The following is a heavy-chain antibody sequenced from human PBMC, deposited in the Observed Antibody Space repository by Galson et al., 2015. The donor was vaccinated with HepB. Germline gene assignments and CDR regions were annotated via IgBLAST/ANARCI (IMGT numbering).Heavy chain of an antibody. CDR3: ARHGHYYDSSGYYYYYGMDV. J-gene: IGHJ6*02. Sequence: QSGAEVKKPGESLKISCKGSGYSFTSYWIGWVRQMPGKGLEWMGIIYPGDSDTRYSPSFQGQVTISADKSISTAYLQWSSLKASDTAMYYCARHGHYYDSSGYYYYYGMDVWGQGTTVTVSS. CDR2: IYPGDSDT. V-gene: IGHV5-51*01. CDR1: GYSFTSYW. D-gene: IGHD3-22*01.